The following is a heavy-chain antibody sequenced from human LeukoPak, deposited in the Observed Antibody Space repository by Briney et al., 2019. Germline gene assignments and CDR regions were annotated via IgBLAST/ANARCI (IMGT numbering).Heavy chain of an antibody. V-gene: IGHV3-21*01. CDR3: ARNRDFYDSSGSVPLDY. D-gene: IGHD3-22*01. CDR1: GFTFSSYT. Sequence: PGGSLRLSCAASGFTFSSYTMNWVRQAPGKGLEWVSSITSSSSYIYYADSVKGRFTISRDNAKTSLFLQMSSLRADDTAVYYCARNRDFYDSSGSVPLDYWGQGILVTVSS. J-gene: IGHJ4*02. CDR2: ITSSSSYI.